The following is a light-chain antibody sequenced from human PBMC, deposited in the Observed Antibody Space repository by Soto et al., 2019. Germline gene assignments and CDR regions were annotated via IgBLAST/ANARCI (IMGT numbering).Light chain of an antibody. CDR3: QQRSNWPPT. J-gene: IGKJ5*01. Sequence: EFVLTQSPGTLSLSPGERATLSCRASQTVRNNYLAWYQQKPGQAPRLLIYDASNRATGIPARFSGSGSGTDFTLTISSLEPEDFAVYYCQQRSNWPPTFGQGTRLETK. CDR2: DAS. CDR1: QTVRNNY. V-gene: IGKV3-11*01.